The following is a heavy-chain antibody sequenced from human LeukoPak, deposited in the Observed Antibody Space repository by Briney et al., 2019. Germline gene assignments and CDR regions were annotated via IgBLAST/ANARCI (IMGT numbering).Heavy chain of an antibody. J-gene: IGHJ5*02. CDR3: ARGAQATYYDILTGYYTGWFDP. CDR1: GGTFSSYA. D-gene: IGHD3-9*01. V-gene: IGHV1-69*04. Sequence: SVKVSCKASGGTFSSYAISWVRQAPGQGLEWMGRIIPILGIANYAQKFQGRVTITADKSTSTAYMELSSLRSEDTAVYYCARGAQATYYDILTGYYTGWFDPWGQGTLVTVSS. CDR2: IIPILGIA.